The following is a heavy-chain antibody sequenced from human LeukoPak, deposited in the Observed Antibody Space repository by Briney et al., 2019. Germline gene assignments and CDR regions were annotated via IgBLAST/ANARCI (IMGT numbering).Heavy chain of an antibody. CDR1: GFTFSSYA. J-gene: IGHJ4*02. V-gene: IGHV3-30-3*01. CDR2: ISYDGSNK. Sequence: SGRSLRLSCAASGFTFSSYAMHWVRQAPGKGLEWVAVISYDGSNKYYADSVKGRFTISRDNSKNTLYLQMNSLRAEGTAVYYCARVGYLEYWGQGTLVTVSS. D-gene: IGHD3-16*01. CDR3: ARVGYLEY.